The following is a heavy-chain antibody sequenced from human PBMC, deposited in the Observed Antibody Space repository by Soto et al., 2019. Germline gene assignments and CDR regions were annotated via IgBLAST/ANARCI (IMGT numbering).Heavy chain of an antibody. J-gene: IGHJ3*02. CDR1: GFTFSSYA. V-gene: IGHV3-30-3*01. CDR3: ARAYSSSWNAFDI. D-gene: IGHD6-13*01. Sequence: QVQLVESGGGVVQPGRSLRLSCAASGFTFSSYAMHWVRQAPGKGLEWVAVISYDGSNKYYADSVKGRFTISRDNSKNTLYLQMNSLRAEDTAVYYCARAYSSSWNAFDIWGQVTMVTVPS. CDR2: ISYDGSNK.